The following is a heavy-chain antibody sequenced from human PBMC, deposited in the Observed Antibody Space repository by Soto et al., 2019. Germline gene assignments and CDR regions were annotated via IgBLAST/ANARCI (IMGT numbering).Heavy chain of an antibody. D-gene: IGHD6-6*01. CDR1: GGTFSSYA. V-gene: IGHV1-69*06. CDR2: IIPIFGTA. Sequence: SVKVSCKASGGTFSSYAISWVRQAPGQGLEWMGGIIPIFGTANYAQKFQGRVTTTADKSTSTAYMELSSRRSEDTAVYYCARGLVNSNSRPGYFDYWGQGTLVTVSS. J-gene: IGHJ4*02. CDR3: ARGLVNSNSRPGYFDY.